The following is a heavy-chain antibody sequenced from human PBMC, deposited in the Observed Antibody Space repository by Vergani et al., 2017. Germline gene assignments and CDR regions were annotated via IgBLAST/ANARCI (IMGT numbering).Heavy chain of an antibody. CDR2: IIPMFGTA. CDR3: ARDSEGCSSTSCYQSCDY. D-gene: IGHD2-2*01. CDR1: GGTFSSYA. J-gene: IGHJ4*02. Sequence: QVQLVLSGAEVKKPGSSVKVSCKASGGTFSSYAISWVRQAPGQGLEWMGGIIPMFGTANYAQKFQGRVTITADEFTSTAYMELSSLRSEDTAVYYCARDSEGCSSTSCYQSCDYWGQGTLVTVSS. V-gene: IGHV1-69*12.